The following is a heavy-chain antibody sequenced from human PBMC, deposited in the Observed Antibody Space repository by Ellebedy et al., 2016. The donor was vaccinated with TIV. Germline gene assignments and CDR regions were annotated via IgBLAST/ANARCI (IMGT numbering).Heavy chain of an antibody. V-gene: IGHV3-53*01. CDR2: FYSGDTT. D-gene: IGHD4-17*01. Sequence: GESLKISCAASGFTVNNNYMSWVRQAPGKGLEWVASFYSGDTTYYADSVKGRFTISRDNAGNSLYLQMKGLGAEDTAVYYCARAIYGASNLWGRGTLVTVSS. CDR1: GFTVNNNY. CDR3: ARAIYGASNL. J-gene: IGHJ2*01.